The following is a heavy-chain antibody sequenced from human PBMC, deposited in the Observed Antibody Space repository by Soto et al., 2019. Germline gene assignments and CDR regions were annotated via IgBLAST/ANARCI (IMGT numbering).Heavy chain of an antibody. CDR3: AKAQPGSPIRVLAYCGGDCYSIYDY. D-gene: IGHD2-21*02. CDR2: ISGSGGST. J-gene: IGHJ4*02. CDR1: GFTFSSYA. Sequence: GGSLRLSCAASGFTFSSYAMSWVRQAPGKGLEWVSAISGSGGSTYYADSVKGRFTISRDNSKNTLYLQMNSLRAEDTAVYYCAKAQPGSPIRVLAYCGGDCYSIYDYWGQGTLVTVSS. V-gene: IGHV3-23*01.